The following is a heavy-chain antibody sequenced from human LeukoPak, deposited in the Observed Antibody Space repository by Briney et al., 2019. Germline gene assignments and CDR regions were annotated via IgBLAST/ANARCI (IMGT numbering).Heavy chain of an antibody. D-gene: IGHD6-13*01. J-gene: IGHJ4*02. CDR2: ITGSGGST. V-gene: IGHV3-23*01. CDR1: GFTFSNYA. CDR3: AKELGRAADGTSY. Sequence: GGSLRLSCAASGFTFSNYAMSWVRQAPGNGLEWVSSITGSGGSTDCADSVKGRFTISRDNSKNTLYLQMNSLRAEDTAVYYCAKELGRAADGTSYWGQGTLVTVSS.